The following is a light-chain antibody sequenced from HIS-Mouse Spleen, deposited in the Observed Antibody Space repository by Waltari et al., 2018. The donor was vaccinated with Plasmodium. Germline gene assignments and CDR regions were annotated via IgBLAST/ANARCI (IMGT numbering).Light chain of an antibody. Sequence: EIVLTQSPATLSLSPGERATLSCRASQSVSSYLAWYKQKPGQAPRLRIYDASNRATGIPARFSGSGSGTDFTLTISSLEPEDFAVYYCQQRSNWPRVLTFGGGTKVEIK. CDR2: DAS. V-gene: IGKV3-11*01. CDR1: QSVSSY. CDR3: QQRSNWPRVLT. J-gene: IGKJ4*01.